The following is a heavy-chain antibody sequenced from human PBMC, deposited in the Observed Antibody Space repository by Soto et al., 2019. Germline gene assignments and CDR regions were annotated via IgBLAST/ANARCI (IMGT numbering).Heavy chain of an antibody. J-gene: IGHJ4*02. V-gene: IGHV3-33*01. CDR1: GFTFSSYG. Sequence: GGSLRLSCAASGFTFSSYGMHWVRQAPGKGLEWVAVIWYDGSNKYYADSVKGRFTISRDNSKNTLYLQMNSLRAEDTAVYYCASPGGYSGYDYPLFDYWGQGTLVTVSS. CDR3: ASPGGYSGYDYPLFDY. CDR2: IWYDGSNK. D-gene: IGHD5-12*01.